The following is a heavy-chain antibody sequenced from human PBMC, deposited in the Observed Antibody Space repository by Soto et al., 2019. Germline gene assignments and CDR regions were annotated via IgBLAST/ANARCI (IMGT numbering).Heavy chain of an antibody. CDR2: ISSNGGST. D-gene: IGHD3-3*01. Sequence: GGSLRLSCAASGFTFSSSAMHWVRQAPGKGLGYVSAISSNGGSTYYANSVKGRFTISRDNSKNTLYLQMGSLRAEDMAVYYCARGSYDFWSGYHPIDYWGQGTLVTVSS. J-gene: IGHJ4*02. V-gene: IGHV3-64*01. CDR3: ARGSYDFWSGYHPIDY. CDR1: GFTFSSSA.